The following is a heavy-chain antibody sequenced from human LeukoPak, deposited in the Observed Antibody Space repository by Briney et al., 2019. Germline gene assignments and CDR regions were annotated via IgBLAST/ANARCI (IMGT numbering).Heavy chain of an antibody. CDR3: ASRSTVYYFDY. Sequence: PSETLSLTCTVSGGSISSYYWSWIRQPPGKGLEWIGYIYYSGSTNYNPSLKSRVTISVDTSKNQFSLKLSSVTAADTAVYYCASRSTVYYFDYWGQGTLVTVSS. D-gene: IGHD4-17*01. V-gene: IGHV4-59*12. CDR1: GGSISSYY. CDR2: IYYSGST. J-gene: IGHJ4*02.